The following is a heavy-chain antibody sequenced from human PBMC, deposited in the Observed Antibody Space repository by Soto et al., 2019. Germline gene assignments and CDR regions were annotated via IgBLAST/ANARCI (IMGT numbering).Heavy chain of an antibody. CDR1: GFTFSSYS. V-gene: IGHV3-21*01. J-gene: IGHJ6*03. CDR3: ARDSLVKVWLLSPHYYYYYMDV. Sequence: EVQLVESGGGLVKPGGSLRLSCAASGFTFSSYSMNWVRQAPGKGLEWVSSISSSSSYIYYADSVKGRFTISRDNAKNSLYLQMNSLSAEDTAVYYCARDSLVKVWLLSPHYYYYYMDVWGKGTTVTVSS. D-gene: IGHD3-3*01. CDR2: ISSSSSYI.